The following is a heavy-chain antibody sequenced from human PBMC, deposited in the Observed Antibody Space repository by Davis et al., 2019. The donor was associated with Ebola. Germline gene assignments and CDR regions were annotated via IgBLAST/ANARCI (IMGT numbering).Heavy chain of an antibody. D-gene: IGHD2-2*01. Sequence: SETLSLTCTVSGGSISSYYWSWIRQPPGKGLEWIGNIYFSGTTYYSPSLKSRVPISVDTSKNQFSLKLSSVTAADTAVYYCARQVVVVPAAIRDWGQGTLVTVSS. CDR1: GGSISSYY. CDR2: IYFSGTT. V-gene: IGHV4-59*08. CDR3: ARQVVVVPAAIRD. J-gene: IGHJ4*02.